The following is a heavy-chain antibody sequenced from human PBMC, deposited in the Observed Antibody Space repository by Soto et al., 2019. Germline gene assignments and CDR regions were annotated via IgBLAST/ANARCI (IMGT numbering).Heavy chain of an antibody. J-gene: IGHJ5*02. Sequence: PSETLSLTCTVSGGSISSSSYYWGWIRHPPGNGLEWIGSIYYSGSTYYNPSLKSRVTISVDTSKNQFSLKLSSVTAADTDVYYCARQPAGCSSTSCYWSSYNWFDPWGQGTLVTVSS. D-gene: IGHD2-2*01. CDR1: GGSISSSSYY. V-gene: IGHV4-39*01. CDR3: ARQPAGCSSTSCYWSSYNWFDP. CDR2: IYYSGST.